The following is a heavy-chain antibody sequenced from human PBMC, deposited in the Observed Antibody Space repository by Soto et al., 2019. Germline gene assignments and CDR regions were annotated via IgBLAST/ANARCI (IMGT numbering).Heavy chain of an antibody. Sequence: GGSLRLSCAASGFTFSSYGMHWVRQAPGKGLEWVAVIWYDGSNKYYADSVKGRFTISRDNSKNTLYLQMNSLRAEDTAVYYWAKDRSVTTWFASGGQETLVPVSS. CDR2: IWYDGSNK. D-gene: IGHD4-17*01. CDR1: GFTFSSYG. J-gene: IGHJ5*01. CDR3: AKDRSVTTWFAS. V-gene: IGHV3-30*02.